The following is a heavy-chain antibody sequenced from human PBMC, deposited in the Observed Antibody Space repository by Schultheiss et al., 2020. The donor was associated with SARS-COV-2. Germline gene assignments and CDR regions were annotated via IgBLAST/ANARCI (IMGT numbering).Heavy chain of an antibody. CDR2: IYFTGIT. CDR3: ARATRVESLFSVRGGSFDF. V-gene: IGHV4-59*01. D-gene: IGHD5-24*01. J-gene: IGHJ4*02. CDR1: GFTFSRNA. Sequence: ESLKISCAASGFTFSRNAMSWVRQAPGKGLDPIGNIYFTGITKYNPSLKSRVTISIDTSKNQFSLKLGSVTAADTAVYFCARATRVESLFSVRGGSFDFWGRGALVTVSS.